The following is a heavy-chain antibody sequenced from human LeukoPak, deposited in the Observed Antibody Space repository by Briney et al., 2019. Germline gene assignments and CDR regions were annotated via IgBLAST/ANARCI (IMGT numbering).Heavy chain of an antibody. Sequence: GGSLRRSCAASGFTFSNYWVSWVRQAPGRGLEWVANIKPDGSAQYYVDSVKGRFTISRDNAKNSLYLQMNSLRVEDTAVYYCARGGGRDPFNVAYWGQGTLVTVSS. J-gene: IGHJ4*02. CDR3: ARGGGRDPFNVAY. CDR1: GFTFSNYW. V-gene: IGHV3-7*04. CDR2: IKPDGSAQ. D-gene: IGHD3-10*01.